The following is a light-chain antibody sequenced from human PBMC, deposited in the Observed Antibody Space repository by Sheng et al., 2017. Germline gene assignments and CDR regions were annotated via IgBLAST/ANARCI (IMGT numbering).Light chain of an antibody. CDR3: QQYNSNWT. CDR1: QSISSY. J-gene: IGKJ1*01. Sequence: DIQMTQSPSSLSASVGDRVTITCRASQSISSYLNWYQQKPGKAPKLLIYAASSLQSGVPSRFSGSGSGTDFTLTISSLQPDEYATYYCQQYNSNWTFGQGTKVEIK. CDR2: AAS. V-gene: IGKV1-39*01.